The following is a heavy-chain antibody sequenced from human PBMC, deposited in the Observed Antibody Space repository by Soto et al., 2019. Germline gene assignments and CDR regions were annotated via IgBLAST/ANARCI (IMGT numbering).Heavy chain of an antibody. V-gene: IGHV1-8*01. CDR1: GYTFTSYD. Sequence: QVQLVQSGAEVKKPGASVKVSCKASGYTFTSYDINWVRQATGQGLEWMGWMNPNSGNTGYAQKFQGRVTMSRNTSISTAYMELSSLRSADTAVYYGARAGGITIFGVVINPGFGWFDPWGQGTLVTVSS. CDR3: ARAGGITIFGVVINPGFGWFDP. CDR2: MNPNSGNT. J-gene: IGHJ5*02. D-gene: IGHD3-3*01.